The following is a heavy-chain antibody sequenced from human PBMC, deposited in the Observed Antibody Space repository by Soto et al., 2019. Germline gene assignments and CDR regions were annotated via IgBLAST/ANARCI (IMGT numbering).Heavy chain of an antibody. Sequence: GGSLRPSCAASGFIFENFGMSWVRQAPGKGLEWISSISGSGFKKYYADSVKGRFTISRDNSKSTVYLELNNLSAEDTAVYHCAKNQGVELVPLATVDWFDPWGQGSVVTVSS. CDR3: AKNQGVELVPLATVDWFDP. D-gene: IGHD1-26*01. V-gene: IGHV3-23*01. J-gene: IGHJ5*02. CDR1: GFIFENFG. CDR2: ISGSGFKK.